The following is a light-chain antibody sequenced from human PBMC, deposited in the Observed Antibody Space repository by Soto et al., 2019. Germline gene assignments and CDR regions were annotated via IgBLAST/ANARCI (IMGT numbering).Light chain of an antibody. CDR1: SSHIGVCYD. CDR2: DIN. Sequence: QSVLTQPPSVSGAPGQRVTISCTGSSSHIGVCYDVHWYQQLPGTAPKLIIYDINKRPSGVPDRFSGSKSGNSASLAITGLQAEDEADYYCRSHDSRHRGLFGGGTQLTVL. V-gene: IGLV1-40*01. J-gene: IGLJ7*01. CDR3: RSHDSRHRGL.